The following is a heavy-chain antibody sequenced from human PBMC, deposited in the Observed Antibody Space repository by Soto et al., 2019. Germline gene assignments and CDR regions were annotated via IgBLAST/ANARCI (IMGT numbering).Heavy chain of an antibody. CDR2: IKPDGSER. J-gene: IGHJ4*02. CDR3: ATDLNWEQY. Sequence: EVQLVESGGGLVQPGGSLRLSCAASGFTFGTYWMTWVRQAPGKGLECVGNIKPDGSERYYVDPVKGRFTISRDNAKNSLYLHMNSLRAEGTAVYYCATDLNWEQYWGQGTLVTVSS. V-gene: IGHV3-7*04. CDR1: GFTFGTYW. D-gene: IGHD7-27*01.